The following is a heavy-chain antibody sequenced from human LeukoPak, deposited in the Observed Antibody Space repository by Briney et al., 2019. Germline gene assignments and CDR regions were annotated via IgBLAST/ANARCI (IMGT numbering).Heavy chain of an antibody. J-gene: IGHJ4*02. V-gene: IGHV3-21*01. CDR2: ISSKSTYI. D-gene: IGHD3-16*01. CDR3: ARRGGLSSGRGFDH. Sequence: GSLRLSCVASGFDFNYYDMNWVRQAPGKGLEWVSSISSKSTYIDSADSTKGRFTISRDNANNSVFFQMSSLRPEDTAVHYCARRGGLSSGRGFDHWGQGTLVTVSS. CDR1: GFDFNYYD.